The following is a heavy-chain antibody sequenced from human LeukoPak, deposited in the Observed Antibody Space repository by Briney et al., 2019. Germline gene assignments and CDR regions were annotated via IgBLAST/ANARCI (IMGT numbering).Heavy chain of an antibody. Sequence: PSETLSLTCTVSGVSISSYYRSWVRQPPGKGLEWIGYIYYSGSTNYNPSLKSRVTISVDTSKNKFSLKQSSVSAADTAVYYCARLNQLGAIPLDPWGQGTLVTVSS. CDR2: IYYSGST. J-gene: IGHJ5*02. V-gene: IGHV4-59*08. CDR1: GVSISSYY. CDR3: ARLNQLGAIPLDP. D-gene: IGHD3-16*01.